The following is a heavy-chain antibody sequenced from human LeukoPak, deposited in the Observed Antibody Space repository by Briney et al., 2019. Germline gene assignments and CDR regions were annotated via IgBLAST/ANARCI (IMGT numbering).Heavy chain of an antibody. CDR1: GFTVNNNY. Sequence: PGGSLRLSCAASGFTVNNNYMSWVRQAPGKGLEWVSVIYSSGTTFYADSVKGRVTISRDNSKNTLYLHMDSLRAEDTVVHYCAGGVLAHYFDYWGQGTLVTVSS. D-gene: IGHD6-13*01. CDR2: IYSSGTT. V-gene: IGHV3-66*01. CDR3: AGGVLAHYFDY. J-gene: IGHJ4*02.